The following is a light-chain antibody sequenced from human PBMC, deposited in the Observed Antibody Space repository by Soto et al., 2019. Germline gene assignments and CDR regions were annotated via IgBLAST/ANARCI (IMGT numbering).Light chain of an antibody. J-gene: IGKJ2*01. CDR3: LQYIQIPHT. CDR2: EVS. CDR1: QSLLHGDGRTY. V-gene: IGKV2D-29*02. Sequence: DIVMTQTPLSLYVTPGQPASISCKSSQSLLHGDGRTYLFWYLQKPGQSPQLLIYEVSNRFSGVPDRFSGSGSWTALSRTISRVEAEDVGVYYCLQYIQIPHTFGQGTKLEIE.